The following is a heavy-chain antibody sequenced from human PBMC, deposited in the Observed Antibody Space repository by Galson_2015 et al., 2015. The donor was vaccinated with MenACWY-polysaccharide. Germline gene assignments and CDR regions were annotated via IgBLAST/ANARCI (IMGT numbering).Heavy chain of an antibody. Sequence: SLRLSCAASGFTFSSYGLHWVRQAPGKGLKWVAFISYDGSNKYYADSVKGRFTISRDNSKNTLYLQVNSLRAEDTAVYYCARDTAMFYYFDYWGQGTLVTVSS. J-gene: IGHJ4*02. CDR3: ARDTAMFYYFDY. CDR1: GFTFSSYG. CDR2: ISYDGSNK. V-gene: IGHV3-30*03. D-gene: IGHD5-18*01.